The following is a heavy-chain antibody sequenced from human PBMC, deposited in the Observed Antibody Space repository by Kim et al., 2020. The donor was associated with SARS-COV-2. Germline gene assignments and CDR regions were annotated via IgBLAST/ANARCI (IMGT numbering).Heavy chain of an antibody. Sequence: GGSLRLSCAASGFTFSSYGMSWVRQAPGKGLEWVSAISTNGGTIHYADSVKGRFTISRDNSKNTLYLQMNSLGAEDTAVYYCAKGQTSCTFVSVTWGQGTLVTVSS. CDR3: AKGQTSCTFVSVT. CDR1: GFTFSSYG. V-gene: IGHV3-23*01. D-gene: IGHD2-8*01. CDR2: ISTNGGTI. J-gene: IGHJ5*02.